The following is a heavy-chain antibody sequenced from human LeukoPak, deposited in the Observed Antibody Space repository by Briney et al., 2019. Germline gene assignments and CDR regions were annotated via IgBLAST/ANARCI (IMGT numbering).Heavy chain of an antibody. Sequence: GGSLRLSCAASGFTFSSYSMNWVRQAPGKGLEWVSYISSSSSTIYYADSVKGRFTISRDNAKNSLYLQMNSLRAEDTALYYCARGYVGSSGWYVYFDYWGQGTLVTVSS. J-gene: IGHJ4*02. D-gene: IGHD6-19*01. V-gene: IGHV3-48*04. CDR2: ISSSSSTI. CDR1: GFTFSSYS. CDR3: ARGYVGSSGWYVYFDY.